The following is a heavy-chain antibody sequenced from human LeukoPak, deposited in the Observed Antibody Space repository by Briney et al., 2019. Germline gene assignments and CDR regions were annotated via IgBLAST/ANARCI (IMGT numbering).Heavy chain of an antibody. Sequence: ASVKVSCKASGYTFTSYDINCVPQATGQGLEWMGWMNPNSGNSGYAQKFQGRVTMTRNTPISTAYMELSSLRSEETAVYYCARGASYGGNSDWGQGPLVTVSS. V-gene: IGHV1-8*01. CDR3: ARGASYGGNSD. CDR1: GYTFTSYD. CDR2: MNPNSGNS. D-gene: IGHD4-23*01. J-gene: IGHJ4*02.